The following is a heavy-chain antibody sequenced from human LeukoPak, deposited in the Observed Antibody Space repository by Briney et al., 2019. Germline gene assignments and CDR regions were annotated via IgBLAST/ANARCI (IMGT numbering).Heavy chain of an antibody. V-gene: IGHV3-9*01. CDR1: GFTFDDYA. CDR3: AKVRAAAGTSYFDY. CDR2: ISWNSGNI. D-gene: IGHD6-13*01. Sequence: PGRSLRLSCAASGFTFDDYAIHWVRQAPGKGLEWVSGISWNSGNIGYADSVKGRFTISRDNAKNSLYLQMNSLRAEDTALYYCAKVRAAAGTSYFDYWGQGTLVTVSS. J-gene: IGHJ4*02.